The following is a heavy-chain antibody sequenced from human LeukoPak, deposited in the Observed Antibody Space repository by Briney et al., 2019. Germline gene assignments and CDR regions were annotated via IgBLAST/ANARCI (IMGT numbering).Heavy chain of an antibody. Sequence: ASETLSLTCAVYGGSFSGYYWGWIRQPPGKGLEWIGEINHSGSTNYNPSLKSRVTIPVDTSKNQFSLKLSSVTAADTAVYYCARGRRVIAVAGTGYFDLWGRGTLVTVSS. V-gene: IGHV4-34*01. CDR1: GGSFSGYY. J-gene: IGHJ2*01. D-gene: IGHD6-19*01. CDR2: INHSGST. CDR3: ARGRRVIAVAGTGYFDL.